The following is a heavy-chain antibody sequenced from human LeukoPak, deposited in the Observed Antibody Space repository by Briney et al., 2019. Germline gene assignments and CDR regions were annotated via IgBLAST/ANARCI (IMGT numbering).Heavy chain of an antibody. CDR2: IYPGDSDT. D-gene: IGHD4-11*01. Sequence: GESLKISCKASGYSFTSYLIGWVHQLPGKGLEWRVIIYPGDSDTRYSPSFQGQVTISADKSLSSPYLQWSSLKASDTAMYYCARRGDSNNNWFDPWGQGTLVTVSS. CDR3: ARRGDSNNNWFDP. V-gene: IGHV5-51*07. J-gene: IGHJ5*02. CDR1: GYSFTSYL.